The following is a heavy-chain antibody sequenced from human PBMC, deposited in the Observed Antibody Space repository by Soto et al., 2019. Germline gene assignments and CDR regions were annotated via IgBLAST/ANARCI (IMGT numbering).Heavy chain of an antibody. J-gene: IGHJ4*02. CDR2: ISSSSSTI. CDR1: EVAYLSGS. D-gene: IGHD4-17*01. V-gene: IGHV3-48*01. CDR3: ARDKSTVTTW. Sequence: HPGCSDRHTSAASEVAYLSGSLNRGLQAPGKGLEWVSYISSSSSTIYYADSVKGRVTISRDNAKNSLYLQMNSLRAEDTAVYYCARDKSTVTTWGGQGTLVTV.